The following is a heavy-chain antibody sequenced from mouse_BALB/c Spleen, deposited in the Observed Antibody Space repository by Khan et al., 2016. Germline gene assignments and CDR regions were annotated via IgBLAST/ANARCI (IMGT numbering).Heavy chain of an antibody. D-gene: IGHD1-1*01. CDR2: INPSTGYT. CDR3: ASYYGSSYDYFDY. Sequence: QVQLQQSGAELAKPGASVKMSCKASGYTFTSYWMHWVKQRPGQGLEWIGYINPSTGYTEYNQKFKDKATLTADKSSSTAYMQLSSLASEDSAVYDCASYYGSSYDYFDYWGQGTTLTVSS. J-gene: IGHJ2*01. V-gene: IGHV1-7*01. CDR1: GYTFTSYW.